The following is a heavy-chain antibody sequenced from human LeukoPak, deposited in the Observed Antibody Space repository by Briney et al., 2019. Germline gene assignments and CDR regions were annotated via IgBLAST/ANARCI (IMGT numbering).Heavy chain of an antibody. CDR1: GYSFTSYW. Sequence: GESLKISCKGSGYSFTSYWIGWVRQMPGKGLEWMGIIYPGDSDTRYSPSFQGQVTISADKSISTAYLQWSSLKASDTAMYYCARRPEAYGSGSYFFDPWGQGTLVTVSS. D-gene: IGHD3-10*01. V-gene: IGHV5-51*01. CDR2: IYPGDSDT. J-gene: IGHJ5*02. CDR3: ARRPEAYGSGSYFFDP.